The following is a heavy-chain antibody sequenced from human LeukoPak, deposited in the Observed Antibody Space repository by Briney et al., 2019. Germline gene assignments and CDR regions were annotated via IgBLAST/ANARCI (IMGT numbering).Heavy chain of an antibody. D-gene: IGHD7-27*01. J-gene: IGHJ4*02. V-gene: IGHV4-34*01. Sequence: SETLSLTCAVYGGSFSGYYWSWIRQPPGKGLEWIGEINHSVSTNYNPSLKSRVTISVDTSKNQFSLKLSSVTAADTAVYYCARRLRGTGDRFDYWGQGTLVTVSS. CDR2: INHSVST. CDR1: GGSFSGYY. CDR3: ARRLRGTGDRFDY.